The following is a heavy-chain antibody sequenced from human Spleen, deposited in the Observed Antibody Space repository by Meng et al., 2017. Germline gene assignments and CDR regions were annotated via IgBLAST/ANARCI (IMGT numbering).Heavy chain of an antibody. CDR2: IYYSGST. D-gene: IGHD3-16*02. V-gene: IGHV4-39*07. CDR1: GGSISSYY. CDR3: ARRYDYVWGSYRPFDY. J-gene: IGHJ4*02. Sequence: SETLSLTCTVSGGSISSYYWGWIRQPPGKGLEWIGSIYYSGSTYYNPSLKRRVTISVNTSKNQFSLKLSSVTAADTAVYYCARRYDYVWGSYRPFDYWGQGTLVTVSS.